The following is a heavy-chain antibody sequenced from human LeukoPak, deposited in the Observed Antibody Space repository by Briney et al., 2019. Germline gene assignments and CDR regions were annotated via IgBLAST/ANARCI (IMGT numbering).Heavy chain of an antibody. Sequence: SETLSLTCAVSGGSISSSDHSWSWIRQPPGKGLEWIGYIYHSGSTYYTPSLKSRVTISVDRSKNQFSLKLSSMTAADTAVYYCASFDYSSSLSFDYWGQGTLVTVSS. V-gene: IGHV4-30-2*01. J-gene: IGHJ4*02. CDR1: GGSISSSDHS. D-gene: IGHD6-6*01. CDR3: ASFDYSSSLSFDY. CDR2: IYHSGST.